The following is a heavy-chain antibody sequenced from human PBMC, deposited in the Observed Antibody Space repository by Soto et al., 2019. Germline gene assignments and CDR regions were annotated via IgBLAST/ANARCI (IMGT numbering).Heavy chain of an antibody. D-gene: IGHD2-21*02. J-gene: IGHJ4*02. CDR1: GGSISSSNW. V-gene: IGHV4-4*02. CDR3: ASIDRGGDCSNLN. CDR2: IYHSGSP. Sequence: SETLCLTCAVSGGSISSSNWWSWVRQPPGKGLEWIGEIYHSGSPNYPPSLMSLVTISVDKYKTQFSLKLSSVTAAETAVYYCASIDRGGDCSNLNWGQGALVTVSS.